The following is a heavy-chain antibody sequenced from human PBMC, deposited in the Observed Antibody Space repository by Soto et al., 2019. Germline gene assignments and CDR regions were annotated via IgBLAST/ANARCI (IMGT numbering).Heavy chain of an antibody. CDR2: INYRGTT. CDR1: GGPFIIGDSY. J-gene: IGHJ4*02. CDR3: ARDSPGADPY. D-gene: IGHD1-1*01. V-gene: IGHV4-31*03. Sequence: QVQLQESGPGLVKPSQTLSLICTVSGGPFIIGDSYLNWIRQHPEKGLEWMGYINYRGTTNYNAVLTSRILISVDTSKNEFSLRLPSVTAADTAVYFCARDSPGADPYWGQGILVTVSS.